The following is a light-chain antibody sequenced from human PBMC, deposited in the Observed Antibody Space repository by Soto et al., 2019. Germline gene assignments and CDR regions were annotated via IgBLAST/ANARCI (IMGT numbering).Light chain of an antibody. CDR1: ENIRTN. Sequence: DILMTQSPSTLSVSQGESATLSCRARENIRTNLAWYQPKSGQAPRPLINGASTGATGVPARLSGSGSGTEFTLAIGSLQSEYFAAYYCQQRSNWHTFGQGTQLEIK. V-gene: IGKV3-15*01. CDR3: QQRSNWHT. CDR2: GAS. J-gene: IGKJ5*01.